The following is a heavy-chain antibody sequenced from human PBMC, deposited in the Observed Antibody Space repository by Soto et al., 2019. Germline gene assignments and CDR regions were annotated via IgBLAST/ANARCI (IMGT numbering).Heavy chain of an antibody. CDR3: ARASTVTTGAKFDS. Sequence: TLSLPCTVSGASINSDDYYWSWIRQPPGKGLEWIGYISHSGNTYYSPSLQSRVAISVDTSRNQFSLRLNSVTAADTAVYYCARASTVTTGAKFDSWGQGALVTVSS. D-gene: IGHD4-17*01. CDR1: GASINSDDYY. V-gene: IGHV4-30-4*01. J-gene: IGHJ4*02. CDR2: ISHSGNT.